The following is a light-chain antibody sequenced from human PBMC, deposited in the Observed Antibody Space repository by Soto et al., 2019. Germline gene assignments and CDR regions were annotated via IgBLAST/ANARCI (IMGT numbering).Light chain of an antibody. CDR2: DAS. CDR3: QQRSNGPPGT. J-gene: IGKJ1*01. Sequence: IVLAQSPATLSLSPGESATLSCRASRRVSSYLAWYQQKPGQAPRLLINDASNRATGIPARFSGSRSGTAFTLTIRSLEPEDCAVYYGQQRSNGPPGTFGQGTKVEIK. V-gene: IGKV3-11*01. CDR1: RRVSSY.